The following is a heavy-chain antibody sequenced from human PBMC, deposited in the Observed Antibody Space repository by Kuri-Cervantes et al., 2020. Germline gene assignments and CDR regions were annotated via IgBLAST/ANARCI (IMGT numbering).Heavy chain of an antibody. CDR3: TTEQWLVHFDY. J-gene: IGHJ4*02. CDR2: LYSGGST. D-gene: IGHD6-19*01. CDR1: GIAVSRLH. V-gene: IGHV3-53*01. Sequence: GGSLRLSCAVSGIAVSRLHITWVRQAPGKGLEWVSSLYSGGSTFYADSVKGRFTVSRDISKKTLYLQMNSLKTEDTAVYYCTTEQWLVHFDYWGQGTLVTVSS.